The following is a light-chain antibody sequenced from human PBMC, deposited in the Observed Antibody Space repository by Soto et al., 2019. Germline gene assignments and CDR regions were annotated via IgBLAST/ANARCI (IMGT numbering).Light chain of an antibody. V-gene: IGKV3D-15*01. CDR2: HAS. CDR3: QQYNNWPLT. CDR1: QSISRT. Sequence: EMVLTQSPDTLSVSPGERATLSCRASQSISRTLAWYQQKSGQPPRLLIYHASTRATGFPARFSGSGSGTEFTLTISSLQSEDFAVYYCQQYNNWPLTFGGGTTVEIK. J-gene: IGKJ4*01.